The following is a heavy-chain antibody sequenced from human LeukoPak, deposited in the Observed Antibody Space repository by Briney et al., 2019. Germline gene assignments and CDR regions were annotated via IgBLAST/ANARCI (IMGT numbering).Heavy chain of an antibody. V-gene: IGHV3-48*02. Sequence: GGSLRLSCAASGFTFSSYSMNWVRQAPGKGLEWVSYISSSSSTIYYADSVKGRFTISRDNAKNSLYLQMNSLRDEDTAVYYCATNRRPVWYGMDVWVKGPRSPSPQ. J-gene: IGHJ6*01. CDR3: ATNRRPVWYGMDV. CDR1: GFTFSSYS. CDR2: ISSSSSTI.